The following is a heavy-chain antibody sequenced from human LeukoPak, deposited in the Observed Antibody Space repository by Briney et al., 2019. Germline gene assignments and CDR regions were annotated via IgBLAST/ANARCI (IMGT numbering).Heavy chain of an antibody. Sequence: GGSLRLSCAASGFTFITYHMHWVRQTPGKGLEWVALISYDGSNKYYADSVKGRFTISRDNPKSTVYLQMNSLRPEDTAVYYCARSGAAVAGFDYWGQGTLVTVSS. D-gene: IGHD6-19*01. J-gene: IGHJ4*02. CDR2: ISYDGSNK. CDR3: ARSGAAVAGFDY. V-gene: IGHV3-30-3*01. CDR1: GFTFITYH.